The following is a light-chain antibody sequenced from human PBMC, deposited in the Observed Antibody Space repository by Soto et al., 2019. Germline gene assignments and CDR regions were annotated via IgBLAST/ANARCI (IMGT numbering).Light chain of an antibody. CDR3: QQYGRSPLMYT. Sequence: EIVLTQSPGTLSLSPGERATLSCRASQSITSNFLAWYQQKPGQAPRLLIYGASTRAAGVPDRFSGSGSGTDFTLTITILELEDFAVYYCQQYGRSPLMYTFGQGTKLGV. J-gene: IGKJ2*01. V-gene: IGKV3-20*01. CDR2: GAS. CDR1: QSITSNF.